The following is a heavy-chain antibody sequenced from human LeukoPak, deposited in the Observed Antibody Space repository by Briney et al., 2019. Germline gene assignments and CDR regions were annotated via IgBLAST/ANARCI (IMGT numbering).Heavy chain of an antibody. V-gene: IGHV1-18*01. D-gene: IGHD2-2*01. CDR3: ARSGGDYQLLPYYFDY. CDR2: ISAYNGNT. CDR1: GYTFTSYG. J-gene: IGHJ4*02. Sequence: GASVRVSCKASGYTFTSYGISWVRQAPGQGLEWMGWISAYNGNTNYAQKLQGRATMTTDTSTSTAYMELRSLRSDDTAVYYCARSGGDYQLLPYYFDYWGQGTLVTVSS.